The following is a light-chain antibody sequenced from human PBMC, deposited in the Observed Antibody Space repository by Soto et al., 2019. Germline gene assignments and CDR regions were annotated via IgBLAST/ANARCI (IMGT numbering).Light chain of an antibody. CDR3: QQRSNWPT. Sequence: EIVMTQSPATLSVSPGERATLSFRASQSVSSNLAWYQQKPGQAPRLLIYDASNRATGIPARFSGSGSGTDSTLTISSLEPEDFAVYYCQQRSNWPTFGQGTKVDI. V-gene: IGKV3-11*01. CDR2: DAS. CDR1: QSVSSN. J-gene: IGKJ1*01.